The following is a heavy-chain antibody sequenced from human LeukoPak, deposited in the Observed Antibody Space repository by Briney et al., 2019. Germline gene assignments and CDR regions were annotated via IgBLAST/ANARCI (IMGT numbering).Heavy chain of an antibody. CDR3: ARAPPDSQFDY. J-gene: IGHJ4*02. V-gene: IGHV3-48*03. CDR1: GFALSIYE. D-gene: IGHD1-14*01. Sequence: GGSLRLSCAASGFALSIYEMQWVRQAPGKGPEWISYSDQSGTISYYADSVKGRFTISRDNAKNSLYLQMNSLRAEDTAVYYCARAPPDSQFDYWGQGTLVTVSS. CDR2: SDQSGTIS.